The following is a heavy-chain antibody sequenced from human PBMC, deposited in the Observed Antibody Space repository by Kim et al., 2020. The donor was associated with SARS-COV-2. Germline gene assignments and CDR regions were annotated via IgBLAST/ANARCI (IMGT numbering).Heavy chain of an antibody. CDR3: ARWGIAAAGYYYYYGMDV. CDR2: INTNTGHT. D-gene: IGHD6-13*01. V-gene: IGHV7-4-1*02. Sequence: ASVKVSCKASGYTFTSYAMNWVRQAPGQGLEWMGWINTNTGHTTYAQGFTGRFVFTLDTSVSTAYLQISSLKAEDTAVYYCARWGIAAAGYYYYYGMDVWGQGPTVTVSS. J-gene: IGHJ6*02. CDR1: GYTFTSYA.